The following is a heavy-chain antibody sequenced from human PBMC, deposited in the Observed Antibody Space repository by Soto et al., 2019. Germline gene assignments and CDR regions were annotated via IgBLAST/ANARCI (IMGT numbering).Heavy chain of an antibody. D-gene: IGHD2-2*01. CDR2: ISAYNGNT. CDR1: GYTCTSYG. Sequence: ASVKVSCKASGYTCTSYGISWVRQAPGQGLEWMGWISAYNGNTNYAQKLQGRVTMTTDTSTSTAYMELRSLRSDDTAVYYCAREYCSSTSCWFDPWGQRPLVTVSS. V-gene: IGHV1-18*04. J-gene: IGHJ5*02. CDR3: AREYCSSTSCWFDP.